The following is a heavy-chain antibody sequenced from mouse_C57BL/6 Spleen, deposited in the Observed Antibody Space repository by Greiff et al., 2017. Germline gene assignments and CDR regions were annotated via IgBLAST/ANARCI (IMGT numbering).Heavy chain of an antibody. J-gene: IGHJ4*01. CDR2: INPNNGGT. V-gene: IGHV1-26*01. CDR3: ANSLYGNYPYDAMDY. CDR1: GYTFTDYY. Sequence: VQLQQSGPELVKPGASVKISCKASGYTFTDYYMNWVKQSHGKSLEWIGDINPNNGGTSYNQKFKGKATLTVDKSSSTAYMELRSLTSEDSAVYYCANSLYGNYPYDAMDYWGQGTSVTVSS. D-gene: IGHD2-1*01.